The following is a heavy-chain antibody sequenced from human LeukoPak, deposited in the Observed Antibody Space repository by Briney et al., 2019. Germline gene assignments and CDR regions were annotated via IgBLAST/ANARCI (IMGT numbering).Heavy chain of an antibody. CDR3: ARVRLYYYDSRGYYYFDY. Sequence: GGSLRLSCAASGFTFSSYRMNWVRQAPGKGLEWVSSISSSSSYIYYADSVKGRFTISRDNAKNSLYLQMNSLRAEDTAVYYCARVRLYYYDSRGYYYFDYWGQGTLVTVSS. CDR1: GFTFSSYR. D-gene: IGHD3-22*01. V-gene: IGHV3-21*01. CDR2: ISSSSSYI. J-gene: IGHJ4*02.